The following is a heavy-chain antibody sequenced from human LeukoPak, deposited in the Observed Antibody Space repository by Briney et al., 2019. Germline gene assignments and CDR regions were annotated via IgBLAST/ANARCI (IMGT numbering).Heavy chain of an antibody. CDR2: IIPILGIA. Sequence: SVKVSCKASGGTFSSYAISWVRQAPGQGLEWMGRIIPILGIANYAQKFQGRVTITADKSTSTAYMELSSLRSEDTAVYYCARVADYVWGSYLDYWGQGTLVTVSS. CDR3: ARVADYVWGSYLDY. V-gene: IGHV1-69*04. J-gene: IGHJ4*02. D-gene: IGHD3-16*02. CDR1: GGTFSSYA.